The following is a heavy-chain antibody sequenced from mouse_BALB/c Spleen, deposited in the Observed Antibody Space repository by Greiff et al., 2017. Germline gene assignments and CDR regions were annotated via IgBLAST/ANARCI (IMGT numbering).Heavy chain of an antibody. V-gene: IGHV1-69*01. D-gene: IGHD2-1*01. Sequence: VQLQQSGAELVMPGASVKMSCKASGYTFTDYWMHWVKQRPGQGLEWIGAIDTSDSYTSYNQKFKGKATLTVDESSSTAYMQLSSLTSEDSAVYYCARRRGYGNYYAMDYWGQGTSVTVSS. CDR2: IDTSDSYT. CDR3: ARRRGYGNYYAMDY. CDR1: GYTFTDYW. J-gene: IGHJ4*01.